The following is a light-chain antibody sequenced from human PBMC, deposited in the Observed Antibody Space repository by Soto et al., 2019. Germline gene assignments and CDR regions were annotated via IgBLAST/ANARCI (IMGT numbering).Light chain of an antibody. V-gene: IGKV3-11*01. Sequence: IVLTQSPVTLALSPGERAVLSCRASQRVSTSLAWYQHKAGQAPRLFIYDASKRAPGIPARFSGSGSGTDFTLTISSLEPEDLAVYYCQVRDVWPSFGQGTKVDIK. CDR2: DAS. CDR1: QRVSTS. CDR3: QVRDVWPS. J-gene: IGKJ1*01.